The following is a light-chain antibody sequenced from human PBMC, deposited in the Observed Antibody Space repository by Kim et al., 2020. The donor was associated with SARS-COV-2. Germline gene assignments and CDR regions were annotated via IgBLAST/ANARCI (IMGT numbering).Light chain of an antibody. CDR1: QSVSSD. Sequence: ETVMTQSPATLSVSPGERATLSCRASQSVSSDLAWYQQKPGQAPRLLIYGASTRATGIPARFSGSGSGTEFTFTISSLQSEDFAVYYCQQYNNGPLTFGGGTKVVIK. CDR2: GAS. J-gene: IGKJ4*01. V-gene: IGKV3-15*01. CDR3: QQYNNGPLT.